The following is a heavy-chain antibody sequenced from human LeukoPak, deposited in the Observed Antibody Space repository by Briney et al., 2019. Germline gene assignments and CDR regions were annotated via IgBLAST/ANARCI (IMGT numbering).Heavy chain of an antibody. CDR2: IHDSDNT. CDR1: GGSISSYY. Sequence: SETLSLTCTVSGGSISSYYWSWIRQSPGKGLEWIGYIHDSDNTYYSPSLKSRVTISVDTPKNQFSLRVNSMTAADTAVYYCARGRRTIFGVVTPHFDYWGQGTLVTVSS. D-gene: IGHD3-3*01. CDR3: ARGRRTIFGVVTPHFDY. V-gene: IGHV4-59*01. J-gene: IGHJ4*02.